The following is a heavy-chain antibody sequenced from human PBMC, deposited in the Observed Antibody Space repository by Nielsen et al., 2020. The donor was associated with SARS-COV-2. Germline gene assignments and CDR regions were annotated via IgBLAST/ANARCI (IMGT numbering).Heavy chain of an antibody. CDR3: AKGGYSYGYYFDY. J-gene: IGHJ4*02. CDR1: GFTFSSYG. CDR2: ISYDGSNK. Sequence: SCKASGFTFSSYGMHWVRQAPGKGLEWVAVISYDGSNKYYADSVKGRFTISRDNSKNTLYLQMNSLRAEDTAVYYCAKGGYSYGYYFDYWGQGTLVTVSS. D-gene: IGHD5-18*01. V-gene: IGHV3-30*18.